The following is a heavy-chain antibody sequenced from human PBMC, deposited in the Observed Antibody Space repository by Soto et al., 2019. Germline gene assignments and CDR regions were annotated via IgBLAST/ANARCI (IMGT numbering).Heavy chain of an antibody. CDR2: IYDSRDT. J-gene: IGHJ5*01. V-gene: IGHV4-61*01. D-gene: IGHD5-18*01. CDR3: ARIAVDTSMLYWFDP. Sequence: SETPSLPCSVCGHSVTCGNYYWRWLRQPPGKGLGLIGYIYDSRDTNYSPSLKSLVTISLDTSNNQFSLKVSSVTAADTAVYSCARIAVDTSMLYWFDPWGQGTLVTVSS. CDR1: GHSVTCGNYY.